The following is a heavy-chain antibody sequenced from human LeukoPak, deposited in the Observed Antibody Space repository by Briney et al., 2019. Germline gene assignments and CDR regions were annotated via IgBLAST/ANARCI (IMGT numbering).Heavy chain of an antibody. CDR2: INHSGST. J-gene: IGHJ4*02. CDR3: AREPDYYDSSGYVDY. Sequence: PSETLSLTCAVYGGSFSGYYWSWIRQPPGKGLEWIGEINHSGSTYYNPSLKSRVTISVDTSKNQFSLKLSSVTAADTAVYYCAREPDYYDSSGYVDYWGQGTLVTVSS. V-gene: IGHV4-34*09. CDR1: GGSFSGYY. D-gene: IGHD3-22*01.